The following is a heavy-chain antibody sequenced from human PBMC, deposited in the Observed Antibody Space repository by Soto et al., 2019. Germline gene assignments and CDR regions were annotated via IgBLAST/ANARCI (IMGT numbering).Heavy chain of an antibody. J-gene: IGHJ6*02. Sequence: EVQLLESGGGLVQPGGSLRLSCAASGFTFSSYAMSWVRQAPGKGLEWVSAISGSGGSTYYADSVKGRFTISRDNSKNTLYLQMNSLRAEDTAVYYCAKGGYNYDAHYYYYGMDVWGRGTTVTVSS. CDR2: ISGSGGST. D-gene: IGHD5-12*01. CDR1: GFTFSSYA. CDR3: AKGGYNYDAHYYYYGMDV. V-gene: IGHV3-23*01.